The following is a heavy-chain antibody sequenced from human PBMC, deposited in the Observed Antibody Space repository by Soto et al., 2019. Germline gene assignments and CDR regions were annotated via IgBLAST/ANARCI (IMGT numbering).Heavy chain of an antibody. D-gene: IGHD1-26*01. CDR1: GASVSSGNYY. CDR3: ARGSGSYYAY. J-gene: IGHJ4*02. CDR2: ISYSGST. Sequence: QVQLQESGPGLVKPSETLSLTCTVSGASVSSGNYYWSWIRQPPGKGLECIGYISYSGSTNYNPSLKSRVIISIDTSKNQFSLKLSSVTAADTAVYYCARGSGSYYAYRGQGTLVTVSS. V-gene: IGHV4-61*01.